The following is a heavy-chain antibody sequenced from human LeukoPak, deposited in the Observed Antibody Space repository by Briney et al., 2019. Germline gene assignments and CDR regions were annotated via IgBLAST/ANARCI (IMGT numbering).Heavy chain of an antibody. Sequence: SETLSLTCAIYGGSFSGYYWSWIRQPPGKGLEWIGEINHSGSTNYNPSLKSRVTISVDTSKNQFSLKLSSVTAADTAVYYCAIIGRYCSSTSCYRAFDYRGQGTLVTVSS. D-gene: IGHD2-2*01. V-gene: IGHV4-34*01. CDR1: GGSFSGYY. CDR3: AIIGRYCSSTSCYRAFDY. J-gene: IGHJ4*02. CDR2: INHSGST.